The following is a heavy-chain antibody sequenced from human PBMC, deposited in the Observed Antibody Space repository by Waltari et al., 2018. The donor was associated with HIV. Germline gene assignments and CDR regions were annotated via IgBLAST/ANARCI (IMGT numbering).Heavy chain of an antibody. Sequence: QVQLVESGGGVVQPGKSLRLSCAASGFTFRNYAMHWVRQAPGKGLEWVAVIWYDGSNKYYADSVKGRFPISRDNSKNTLYLQMNSLTAEDTAVYYCARDVEDYRGTKYYYVMDVWGQGTTVTVSS. CDR1: GFTFRNYA. CDR2: IWYDGSNK. CDR3: ARDVEDYRGTKYYYVMDV. J-gene: IGHJ6*02. D-gene: IGHD3-10*01. V-gene: IGHV3-33*01.